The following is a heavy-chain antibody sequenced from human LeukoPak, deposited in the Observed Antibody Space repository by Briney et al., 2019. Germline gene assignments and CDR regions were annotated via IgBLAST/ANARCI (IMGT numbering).Heavy chain of an antibody. Sequence: SQTLSLTCTVSGGSISSDGYYWSWIRQHPGKGLEWIGYIYYSGSTYYNPSLKSRVTISVDTSKNHFALKLSSVTAADTAVYYCARDSYYDSSGYYYGFDRWGQGTLVTVSS. CDR3: ARDSYYDSSGYYYGFDR. V-gene: IGHV4-31*03. J-gene: IGHJ5*02. D-gene: IGHD3-22*01. CDR1: GGSISSDGYY. CDR2: IYYSGST.